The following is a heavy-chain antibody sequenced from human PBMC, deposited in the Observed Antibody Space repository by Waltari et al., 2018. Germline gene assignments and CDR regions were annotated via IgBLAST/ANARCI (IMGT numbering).Heavy chain of an antibody. J-gene: IGHJ4*02. V-gene: IGHV3-23*01. D-gene: IGHD5-12*01. CDR2: ISGSGGST. CDR3: AKGNHIVATIDLDY. CDR1: GFTFSSYA. Sequence: EVQLLESGGGLVQPGGSLRLSCAASGFTFSSYAMRWVRQAPGKGLGWGSAISGSGGSTYYADSVKGRFTISRDNSKNTLDLQMNSLRAEDTAVYYCAKGNHIVATIDLDYWGQGTLVTVSS.